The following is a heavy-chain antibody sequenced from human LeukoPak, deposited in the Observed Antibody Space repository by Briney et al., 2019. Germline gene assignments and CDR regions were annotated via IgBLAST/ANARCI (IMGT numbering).Heavy chain of an antibody. CDR3: AREGHYDILTGYSPVEYYFYYMDV. D-gene: IGHD3-9*01. J-gene: IGHJ6*03. V-gene: IGHV3-30*04. CDR2: ISSDGVEK. Sequence: GRSLRLSCEASGFTFSHYGVHWVRQTPGKGLEWVAAISSDGVEKHYADSVKGRFTISRDNSKSTLYLQMNSLRAEDTALYYCAREGHYDILTGYSPVEYYFYYMDVWGKGTTVTVSS. CDR1: GFTFSHYG.